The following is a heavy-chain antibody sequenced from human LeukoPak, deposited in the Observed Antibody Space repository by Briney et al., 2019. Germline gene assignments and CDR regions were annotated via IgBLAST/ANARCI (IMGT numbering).Heavy chain of an antibody. CDR3: ARVPSGGATRPRYNWFDP. CDR2: MNPNSGNT. J-gene: IGHJ5*02. CDR1: GYTFTSYD. D-gene: IGHD3-16*01. V-gene: IGHV1-8*01. Sequence: ASVKVSCKASGYTFTSYDINWVRQATGQGLEWMGWMNPNSGNTGYAQKFQGRVTMTRNTSISTAYMELSSLRSEDTAVYYCARVPSGGATRPRYNWFDPWGQGTLVTVSS.